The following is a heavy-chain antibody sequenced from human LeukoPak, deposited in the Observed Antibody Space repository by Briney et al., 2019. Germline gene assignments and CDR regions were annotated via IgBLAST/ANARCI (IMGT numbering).Heavy chain of an antibody. CDR2: INGDGRST. V-gene: IGHV3-74*01. D-gene: IGHD3-22*01. J-gene: IGHJ4*02. CDR1: GFTFSSYW. Sequence: GGSLRLSCAASGFTFSSYWMHWVRHGPVKGLRWGSRINGDGRSTDYADSEKGRFTISRDNAKNTVYLQMNSLKAEDTAVYYCVRGYSSGYRLDYWGQGTLVTVP. CDR3: VRGYSSGYRLDY.